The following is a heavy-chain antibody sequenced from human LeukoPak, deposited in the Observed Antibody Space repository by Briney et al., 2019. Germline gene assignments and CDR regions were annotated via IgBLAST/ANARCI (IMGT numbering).Heavy chain of an antibody. D-gene: IGHD2-2*01. CDR1: GGSVTTGSYY. J-gene: IGHJ4*02. CDR3: ARGQCTSTSCDPGHFDL. Sequence: SETLSLTCTVSGGSVTTGSYYWSWIRQPAGKGLEWIGRVYFSAYTNYNTSLRSRVAISTDTSRNQFSLKLTSVTAADTAIYYCARGQCTSTSCDPGHFDLWGQGTQVTVSS. CDR2: VYFSAYT. V-gene: IGHV4-61*02.